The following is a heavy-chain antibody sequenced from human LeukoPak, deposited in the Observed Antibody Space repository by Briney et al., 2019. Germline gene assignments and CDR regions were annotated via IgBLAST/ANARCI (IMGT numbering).Heavy chain of an antibody. CDR1: SVSFSGYY. V-gene: IGHV4-34*01. D-gene: IGHD3-22*01. CDR3: ARFGYYYDSSGYRYYFDY. CDR2: INDSGST. J-gene: IGHJ4*02. Sequence: SETLSLTCAVYSVSFSGYYWSWIRQPPGKGLEWIGDINDSGSTNYNPSVKSRVTISVDTSKNQFSLKLSSVTAADTAVYYCARFGYYYDSSGYRYYFDYWGQGTLVTVSS.